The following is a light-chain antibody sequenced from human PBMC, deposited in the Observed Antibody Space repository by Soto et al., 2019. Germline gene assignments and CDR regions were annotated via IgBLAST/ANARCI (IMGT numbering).Light chain of an antibody. Sequence: QSALTQPRSVSGSPGQSVTISCTGTSSDVGDYNHVSWYQHQPGKAPKLMIYDVSKRPSGVPDRFSGSKSGNTASLTISGLQAEDEADYYCCSYAGSYIGYVFGTGTKVTVL. CDR3: CSYAGSYIGYV. CDR1: SSDVGDYNH. V-gene: IGLV2-11*01. J-gene: IGLJ1*01. CDR2: DVS.